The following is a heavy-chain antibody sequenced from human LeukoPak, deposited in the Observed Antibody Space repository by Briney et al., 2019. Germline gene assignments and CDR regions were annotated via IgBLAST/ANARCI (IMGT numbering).Heavy chain of an antibody. CDR2: IYSGGST. D-gene: IGHD3-22*01. CDR1: GFTVSSNY. Sequence: PGGSLRLSCAASGFTVSSNYMSWVRQAPGKGLEWVSVIYSGGSTYYADSVKGRFTISRDNSMNTLYLQMNSLRAEDTAVYYCARDSPPYYDSSGVWGQGTLVTVSS. V-gene: IGHV3-66*01. J-gene: IGHJ4*02. CDR3: ARDSPPYYDSSGV.